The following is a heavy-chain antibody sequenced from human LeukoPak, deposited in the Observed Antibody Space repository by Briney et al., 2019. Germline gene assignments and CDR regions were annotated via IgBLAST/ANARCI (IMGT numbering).Heavy chain of an antibody. CDR2: IYYSGST. D-gene: IGHD6-19*01. CDR3: ARAYSSGWPGVWFDP. V-gene: IGHV4-31*03. J-gene: IGHJ5*02. Sequence: SETLSLTCTVSGGSISSGGYYWSWIRQHPGKGLEWIGYIYYSGSTYYNPSLKSRVTISVDTSKNQFPLKLSSVTAADTAVYYCARAYSSGWPGVWFDPWGQGTLVTVSS. CDR1: GGSISSGGYY.